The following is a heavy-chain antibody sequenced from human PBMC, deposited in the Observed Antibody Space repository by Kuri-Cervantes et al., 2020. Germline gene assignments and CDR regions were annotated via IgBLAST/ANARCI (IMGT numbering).Heavy chain of an antibody. J-gene: IGHJ6*02. V-gene: IGHV3-13*01. CDR3: ARVSGYILRAYGMDV. Sequence: GGSLRLSCAASGFTYSSYDMHWVRQATGKGLEWVSAIGTAGDIHYPGSVKGRFTISRENAKNSLYLQMNSLRAGDTAVYYCARVSGYILRAYGMDVWGQGTTVTVSS. D-gene: IGHD1-1*01. CDR2: IGTAGDI. CDR1: GFTYSSYD.